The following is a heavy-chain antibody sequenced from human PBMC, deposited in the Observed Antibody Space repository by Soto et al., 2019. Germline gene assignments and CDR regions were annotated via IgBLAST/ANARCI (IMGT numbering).Heavy chain of an antibody. CDR3: ARDLNTSITIFGVAGR. D-gene: IGHD3-3*01. CDR1: GFTFSSYG. CDR2: IWYDGSNK. V-gene: IGHV3-33*01. J-gene: IGHJ4*02. Sequence: QVQLVESGGGVVQPGRSLRLSCAASGFTFSSYGMHWVRQAPGKGLEWVAVIWYDGSNKYYADSVKGRFTISRDNSKNTLYLQMNSLRAEDTAVYYCARDLNTSITIFGVAGRWGQGTLVTVSS.